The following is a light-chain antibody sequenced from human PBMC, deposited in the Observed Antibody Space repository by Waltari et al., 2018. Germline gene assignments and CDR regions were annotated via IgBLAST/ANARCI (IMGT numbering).Light chain of an antibody. CDR2: VNSDGSH. J-gene: IGLJ3*02. V-gene: IGLV4-69*01. CDR3: QTGGHGTWV. Sequence: QLVLTQSPSASASLGASVKLTCTLSSGHSSNVIAWLQQQPEKGPRYLMKVNSDGSHSKGDEIPDRFSGSSAGAERYLTIASRPSEDEADYYGQTGGHGTWVFGGGTKLTVL. CDR1: SGHSSNV.